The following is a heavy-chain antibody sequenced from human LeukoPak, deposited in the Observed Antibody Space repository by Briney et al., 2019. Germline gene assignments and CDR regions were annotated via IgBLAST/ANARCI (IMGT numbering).Heavy chain of an antibody. Sequence: PSETLSLTCTVSGGSINSHFWSWLRQPPGKGLEWIGYIYYSGSTKYNPSLQSRVTISVDTSEINFSLKLTSVTAADTAEYYCARLLDNDSSGYPDTFDMWGQGTVVIVSS. J-gene: IGHJ3*02. CDR1: GGSINSHF. D-gene: IGHD3-22*01. CDR2: IYYSGST. CDR3: ARLLDNDSSGYPDTFDM. V-gene: IGHV4-59*11.